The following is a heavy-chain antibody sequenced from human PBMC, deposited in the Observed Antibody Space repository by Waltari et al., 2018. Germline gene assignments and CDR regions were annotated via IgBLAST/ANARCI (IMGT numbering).Heavy chain of an antibody. CDR2: ISNDGSDK. Sequence: QVQVVVSGGGVVQPGRSLTLSCAATGFPFSSITMHWVRQAPGKGLEWVALISNDGSDKDYADSVKGRFTISRDNSNYKVYLQMDSLKIEDTAIYYCASRHSSSWYSFDYWGQGTLVTVSS. CDR1: GFPFSSIT. V-gene: IGHV3-30-3*01. CDR3: ASRHSSSWYSFDY. J-gene: IGHJ4*02. D-gene: IGHD6-13*01.